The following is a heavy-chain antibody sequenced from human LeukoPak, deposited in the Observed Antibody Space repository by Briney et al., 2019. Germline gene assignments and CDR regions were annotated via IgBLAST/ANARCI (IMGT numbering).Heavy chain of an antibody. CDR2: ISAYNGNT. V-gene: IGHV1-18*01. Sequence: ASVKVSCKASGYTFTSYGISWVRQAHGQGLEWMGWISAYNGNTNYAQKLQGRVTMTTDTSTSTAYMELRSLRSDDTAVYYCARDMYYYDSSGYYYPKHWGQGTLVTVSS. CDR1: GYTFTSYG. CDR3: ARDMYYYDSSGYYYPKH. J-gene: IGHJ4*02. D-gene: IGHD3-22*01.